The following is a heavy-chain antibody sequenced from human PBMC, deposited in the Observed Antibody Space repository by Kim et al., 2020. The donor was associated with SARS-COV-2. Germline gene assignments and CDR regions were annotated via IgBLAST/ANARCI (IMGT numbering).Heavy chain of an antibody. V-gene: IGHV4-61*07. Sequence: NSNPSLKSRVTRSVDTSKNQFSLKLSSVTATDTAVYYCARRGSGSWNFDYWGQGTLVTVSS. CDR3: ARRGSGSWNFDY. D-gene: IGHD3-10*01. J-gene: IGHJ4*02.